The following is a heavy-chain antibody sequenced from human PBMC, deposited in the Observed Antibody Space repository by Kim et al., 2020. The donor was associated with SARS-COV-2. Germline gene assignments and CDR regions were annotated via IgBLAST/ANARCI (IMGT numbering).Heavy chain of an antibody. Sequence: GGSLRLSCAASGFIFSIYGIHWVRQAPGKGLEWVAIISYDGSRKFYADSVKGRFTISRDNSKNTLYLQMNSLRTEDTAVYYCERGGIGDYQSYFYYWGQGTLVTVSS. CDR2: ISYDGSRK. J-gene: IGHJ4*02. D-gene: IGHD4-17*01. V-gene: IGHV3-33*01. CDR3: ERGGIGDYQSYFYY. CDR1: GFIFSIYG.